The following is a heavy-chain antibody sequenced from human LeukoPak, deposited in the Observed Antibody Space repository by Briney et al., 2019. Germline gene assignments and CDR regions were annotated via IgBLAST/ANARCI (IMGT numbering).Heavy chain of an antibody. CDR3: AKVPVAGVGY. D-gene: IGHD6-19*01. CDR2: ISCIGSST. J-gene: IGHJ4*02. V-gene: IGHV3-23*01. CDR1: GFTFSSYA. Sequence: GGSLRLSCAASGFTFSSYAMRWVRQAPGKGLEWVSAISCIGSSTYYADSVKGRFSISRDNSKNTLYLQMNSLRAEDTAVYYCAKVPVAGVGYWGQGTLVTVSS.